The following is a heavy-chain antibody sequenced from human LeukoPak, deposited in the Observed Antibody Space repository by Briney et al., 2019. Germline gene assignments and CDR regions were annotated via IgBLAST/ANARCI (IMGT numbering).Heavy chain of an antibody. V-gene: IGHV4-34*01. Sequence: SETLSLTCAVYGGSLSGYYWSWIRQPPGKGLEWIGEINHSGSTNYNPSLKSRVTISVDTSKNQFSLKLSSVTAADTAVYYCARGPTYYYDSSGYYDWGQGTLVTVSS. J-gene: IGHJ4*02. CDR2: INHSGST. CDR1: GGSLSGYY. CDR3: ARGPTYYYDSSGYYD. D-gene: IGHD3-22*01.